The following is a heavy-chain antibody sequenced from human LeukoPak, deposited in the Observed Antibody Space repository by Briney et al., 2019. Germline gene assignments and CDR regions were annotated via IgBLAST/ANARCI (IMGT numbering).Heavy chain of an antibody. CDR1: GYTFTGYY. CDR3: LIGFWSGIYAFDI. V-gene: IGHV1-2*02. Sequence: ASVKVSCKASGYTFTGYYMHWVRQAPGQGLEWMGWINPNSGGTNYAQKFQGRVTMTRDTSISTAYMELSRLRSDDTAVYYCLIGFWSGIYAFDIWGQGTMVTVSS. J-gene: IGHJ3*02. D-gene: IGHD3-3*01. CDR2: INPNSGGT.